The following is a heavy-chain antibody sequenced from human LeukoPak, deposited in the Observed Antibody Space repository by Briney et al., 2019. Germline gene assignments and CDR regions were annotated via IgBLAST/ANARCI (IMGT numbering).Heavy chain of an antibody. J-gene: IGHJ4*02. CDR3: AKGGYIVATIYFDY. V-gene: IGHV3-23*01. CDR2: ISGSGGSK. D-gene: IGHD5-12*01. Sequence: SAISGSGGSKYYADSVKGRFTISRDNSKNTLYLQMNSLRAEDTAVYYCAKGGYIVATIYFDYWGQGTLVTVSS.